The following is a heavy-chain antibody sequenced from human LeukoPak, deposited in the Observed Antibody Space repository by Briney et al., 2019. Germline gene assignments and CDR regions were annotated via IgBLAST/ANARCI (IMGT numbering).Heavy chain of an antibody. Sequence: QLGGSLRLSCAASGFTFSSYWMSWVRQAPGKGLEWVANIKQDGSERYYVDSVKGRFTISRDNARNSLYLQMNSLRAEDTAVYYCARDKSVYYDTSGSRFDYWGQGTLVTVSS. CDR3: ARDKSVYYDTSGSRFDY. D-gene: IGHD3-22*01. CDR2: IKQDGSER. V-gene: IGHV3-7*01. J-gene: IGHJ4*02. CDR1: GFTFSSYW.